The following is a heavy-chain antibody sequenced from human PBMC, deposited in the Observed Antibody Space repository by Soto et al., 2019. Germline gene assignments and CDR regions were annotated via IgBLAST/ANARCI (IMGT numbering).Heavy chain of an antibody. CDR3: AKDVSYRMAVAGWTFDY. D-gene: IGHD6-19*01. CDR2: ISYDGSNK. Sequence: QVHLVESGGGVVQPGRSLRLSCVASGFTFSSYAMHWVRQAPGKGLEWVAVISYDGSNKYYADSVKGRFTISRDNSKNTLYLQMNSLRIEDTAVYYCAKDVSYRMAVAGWTFDYWGQGTLVTVSS. J-gene: IGHJ4*02. V-gene: IGHV3-30*18. CDR1: GFTFSSYA.